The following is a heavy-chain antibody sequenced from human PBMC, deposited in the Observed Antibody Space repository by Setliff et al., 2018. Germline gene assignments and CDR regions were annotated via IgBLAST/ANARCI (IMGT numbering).Heavy chain of an antibody. D-gene: IGHD5-12*01. Sequence: ASVKVSCKASGYTFTSYDINWVRQATGLGLEWMGWMNPNSGNTGYAQKFQGRVTMTRNTSISTAYMELSSLRSEDTAVYYCASAHYYSGYIEYFQYWGQGTLVTVSS. V-gene: IGHV1-8*02. CDR3: ASAHYYSGYIEYFQY. J-gene: IGHJ1*01. CDR2: MNPNSGNT. CDR1: GYTFTSYD.